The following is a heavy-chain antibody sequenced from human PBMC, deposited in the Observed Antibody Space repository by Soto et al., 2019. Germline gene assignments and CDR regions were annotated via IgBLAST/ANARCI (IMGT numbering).Heavy chain of an antibody. D-gene: IGHD1-26*01. CDR2: ISRSSSYI. CDR1: GFTFSSYS. Sequence: GGSLRLSCAASGFTFSSYSMTWVRQAPGKGLEWVSSISRSSSYIYYADSVLGRFTTSSDNAKNSLYLQMNSLRAEDSAVYFCARPPRVGATHELDFWGQGTLVTVSS. CDR3: ARPPRVGATHELDF. V-gene: IGHV3-21*01. J-gene: IGHJ4*02.